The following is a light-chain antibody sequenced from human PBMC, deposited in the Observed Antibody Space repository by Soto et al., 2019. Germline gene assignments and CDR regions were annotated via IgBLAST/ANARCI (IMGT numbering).Light chain of an antibody. Sequence: DIQMTQSPSTLSASVGDRVTITCRASQSISSWLAWYQQKPGRAPKLLIYDASSLQSGFPSRFSGSGSGTECTLTISSLQAYDFATYYCQHYKSYSQAFGQGTKVEIK. CDR3: QHYKSYSQA. V-gene: IGKV1-5*01. CDR2: DAS. J-gene: IGKJ1*01. CDR1: QSISSW.